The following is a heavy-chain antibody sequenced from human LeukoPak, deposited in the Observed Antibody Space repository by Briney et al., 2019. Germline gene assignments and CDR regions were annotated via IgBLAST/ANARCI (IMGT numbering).Heavy chain of an antibody. V-gene: IGHV1-8*01. CDR2: MNPNSGNT. CDR3: ARALRLRWAFDI. D-gene: IGHD4-23*01. J-gene: IGHJ3*02. CDR1: GYTFTSYD. Sequence: ASVKVSCKASGYTFTSYDIDWVRQATGQGLEWMGWMNPNSGNTDYAQKFQGRVTMTRNTSISTAYMELSSLRSDDTAVYYCARALRLRWAFDIWGQGTMVTVSS.